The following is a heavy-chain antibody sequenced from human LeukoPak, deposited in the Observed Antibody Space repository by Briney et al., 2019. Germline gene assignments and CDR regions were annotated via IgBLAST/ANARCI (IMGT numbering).Heavy chain of an antibody. CDR1: GVLLSTSGVD. D-gene: IGHD4-17*01. J-gene: IGHJ6*01. CDR3: THAVTTSAYGLDV. V-gene: IGHV2-5*01. CDR2: IYWNHHK. Sequence: ASGPPLVKPTQTLTLTCTLSGVLLSTSGVDVGWIRQPPRKALEWLALIYWNHHKRYSPSLKNRLTITKDTSNNQVVLTMTNMDPVDTATYYCTHAVTTSAYGLDVWGQGTTVTVS.